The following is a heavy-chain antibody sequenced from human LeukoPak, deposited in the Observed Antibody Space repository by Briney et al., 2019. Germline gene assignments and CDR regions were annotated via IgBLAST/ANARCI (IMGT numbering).Heavy chain of an antibody. CDR2: IYYSGST. V-gene: IGHV4-61*08. D-gene: IGHD4-11*01. J-gene: IGHJ5*02. CDR3: ARVQGSAVTGGRDWFDP. Sequence: SETLSLTCTVSGGSISSGGYYWSWIRQPPGKGLEWIGYIYYSGSTNYNPSLKSRVTISVDTSKNQFSLKLSSVTAADTAVYYCARVQGSAVTGGRDWFDPWGQGTLVTVSS. CDR1: GGSISSGGYY.